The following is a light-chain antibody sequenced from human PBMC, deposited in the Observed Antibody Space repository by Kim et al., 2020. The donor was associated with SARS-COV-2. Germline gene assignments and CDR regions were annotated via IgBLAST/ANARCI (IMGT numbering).Light chain of an antibody. CDR2: SNN. Sequence: ELTQPLSASGTPGQRVTISCSGSSSNIGSNTVNWYQQVPGTAPKLLIYSNNQRPSGVPDRFSGSKSGTSASLAISGLQSEDEADYYCAAWDDSLNGPVFGGGTQLTVL. CDR1: SSNIGSNT. J-gene: IGLJ3*02. V-gene: IGLV1-44*01. CDR3: AAWDDSLNGPV.